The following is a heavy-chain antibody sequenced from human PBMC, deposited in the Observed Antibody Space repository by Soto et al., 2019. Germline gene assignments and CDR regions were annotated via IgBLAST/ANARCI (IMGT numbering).Heavy chain of an antibody. CDR3: ARIRSRNWFDP. J-gene: IGHJ5*02. Sequence: LALEESGPVLSQPTGNLTLTCAVAGVLRSNSRLGVIWIRQPPGKALEWLAHIFSNDEKSYSTSLKSRLTISKDPSNSQVVLPMTNMDHVDTATYYCARIRSRNWFDPWGRGPLVPVSS. CDR1: GVLRSNSRLG. CDR2: IFSNDEK. V-gene: IGHV2-26*01.